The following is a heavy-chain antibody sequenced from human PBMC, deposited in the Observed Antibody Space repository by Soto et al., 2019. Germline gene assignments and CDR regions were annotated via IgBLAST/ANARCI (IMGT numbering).Heavy chain of an antibody. J-gene: IGHJ4*02. CDR2: IKSWTDGGRV. CDR3: ATWRSDKSCTSVSCYGDGAY. Sequence: EVPLVESGGALVKPGESLTLSCAASGFTFNSAWMTWVRQAPGKGLEWVGRIKSWTDGGRVDTAAPVKGRFTISRDDSKNTFYLQMNSLKSEDTAVYYCATWRSDKSCTSVSCYGDGAYWGQGTLVTVSS. CDR1: GFTFNSAW. V-gene: IGHV3-15*02. D-gene: IGHD2-8*02.